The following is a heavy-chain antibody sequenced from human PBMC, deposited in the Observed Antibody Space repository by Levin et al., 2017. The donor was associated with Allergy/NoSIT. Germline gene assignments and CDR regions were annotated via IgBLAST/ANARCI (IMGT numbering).Heavy chain of an antibody. Sequence: SQTLSLTCAVSGASISRSHWWSWVRQSPGKGLEWIGEIYRGESSDYNPSLKGRVSISVDLSQNQFSLRLASVTAADTAFYYCARAPGRFGGFDSWGQGILVTVSS. D-gene: IGHD4-23*01. J-gene: IGHJ4*02. V-gene: IGHV4-4*02. CDR3: ARAPGRFGGFDS. CDR2: IYRGESS. CDR1: GASISRSHW.